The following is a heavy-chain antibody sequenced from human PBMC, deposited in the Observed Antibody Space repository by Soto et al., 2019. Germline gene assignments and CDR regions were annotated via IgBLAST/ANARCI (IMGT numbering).Heavy chain of an antibody. Sequence: SETLSLTCTVSGVSVNSNNYYWAWILQPPGKGLAWSASIYYDGSTYYSASLKSRVTISRDTSKNHFSLRLTSMAAADTAVYYCAKVVVAATRQTGFDSWGQGTLVTASS. D-gene: IGHD2-15*01. CDR1: GVSVNSNNYY. J-gene: IGHJ4*02. V-gene: IGHV4-39*02. CDR3: AKVVVAATRQTGFDS. CDR2: IYYDGST.